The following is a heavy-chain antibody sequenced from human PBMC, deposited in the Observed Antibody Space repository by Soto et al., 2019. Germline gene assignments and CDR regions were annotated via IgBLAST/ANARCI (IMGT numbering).Heavy chain of an antibody. CDR1: GFTFISYA. Sequence: GGSLRLSCAASGFTFISYAMHWVLQAPCKGLEWVAVISYDGSNKYYADSVKGRFTISRDNSKNTLYLQMNSLRAEDTAVYYCARGVARRGYYDSSGSLDCWGQGTLVTVSS. D-gene: IGHD3-22*01. CDR3: ARGVARRGYYDSSGSLDC. V-gene: IGHV3-30-3*01. CDR2: ISYDGSNK. J-gene: IGHJ4*02.